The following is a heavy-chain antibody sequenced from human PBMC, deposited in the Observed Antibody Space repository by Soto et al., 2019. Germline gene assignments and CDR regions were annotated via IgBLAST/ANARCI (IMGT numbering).Heavy chain of an antibody. Sequence: QVQLQESGPGLVKPSGTLSLTCAVSGGSISSSNWWSWVRQPPGKGLEWIGEIYHSGSTNYNPSRKRRVTIAVDKSKNQFSLKLSSVTAADTAVYYCARVVGGYYYGMDVWGQGTTVTVSS. CDR2: IYHSGST. V-gene: IGHV4-4*02. CDR3: ARVVGGYYYGMDV. J-gene: IGHJ6*02. CDR1: GGSISSSNW. D-gene: IGHD2-2*01.